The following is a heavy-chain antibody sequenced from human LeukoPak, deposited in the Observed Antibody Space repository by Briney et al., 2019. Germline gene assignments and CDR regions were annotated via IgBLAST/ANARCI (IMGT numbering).Heavy chain of an antibody. D-gene: IGHD2-21*02. Sequence: GGSLRLSCAASGFTFSSYNMNWVRQAPGKGLEWVSYISGSSNTIYYADSVKGRFTISRDNAKNSLYLQMNSLRDEDTAAYYCARAICGGDCFGLGDWGQGNLVTVSS. V-gene: IGHV3-48*02. J-gene: IGHJ4*02. CDR1: GFTFSSYN. CDR3: ARAICGGDCFGLGD. CDR2: ISGSSNTI.